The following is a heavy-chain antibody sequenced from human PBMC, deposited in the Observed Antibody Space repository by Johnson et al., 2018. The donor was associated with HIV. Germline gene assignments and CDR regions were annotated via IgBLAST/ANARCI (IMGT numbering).Heavy chain of an antibody. D-gene: IGHD3-22*01. Sequence: QMMLVESGGGLVQPGGSLRLSCAASGFTFSDYYMTWIRQAPGKGLEWVSYISRSGSTIYYVDSVKGRFTISRDNAKNSLYLQMNSLRAEDTAVYYCARTQRVTRIVVSLGAFEIWGQGTMVTVSS. CDR1: GFTFSDYY. V-gene: IGHV3-11*04. CDR2: ISRSGSTI. CDR3: ARTQRVTRIVVSLGAFEI. J-gene: IGHJ3*02.